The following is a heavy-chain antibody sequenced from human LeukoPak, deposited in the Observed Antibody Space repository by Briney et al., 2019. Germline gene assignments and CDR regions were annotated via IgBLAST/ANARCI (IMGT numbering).Heavy chain of an antibody. J-gene: IGHJ6*03. CDR2: IRYDGSNK. Sequence: GGSLRLSCAASGFTFSSYGMHWVRQAPGKGLEWVAFIRYDGSNKYYADSVKGRFTISRDNSKNTLYLQMNSLRAEDTAVYYCAKAAVYDSSGYRYYYYYYMDVWGKGTTVTVPS. V-gene: IGHV3-30*02. CDR3: AKAAVYDSSGYRYYYYYYMDV. D-gene: IGHD3-22*01. CDR1: GFTFSSYG.